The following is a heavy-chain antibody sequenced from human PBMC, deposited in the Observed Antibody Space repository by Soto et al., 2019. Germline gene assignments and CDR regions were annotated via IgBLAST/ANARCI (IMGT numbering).Heavy chain of an antibody. Sequence: SETLSLTCSVSGDSISTVDYFWAWIRQPPGQALEYIGYIYKSTTTYYNPSFESRVAISLDTSKSQFSLNVTSVTAADTAVYFCARGRYCLTGRCFPNWFDSWGQGXLVTVSS. CDR3: ARGRYCLTGRCFPNWFDS. CDR1: GDSISTVDYF. CDR2: IYKSTTT. V-gene: IGHV4-30-4*01. D-gene: IGHD2-15*01. J-gene: IGHJ5*01.